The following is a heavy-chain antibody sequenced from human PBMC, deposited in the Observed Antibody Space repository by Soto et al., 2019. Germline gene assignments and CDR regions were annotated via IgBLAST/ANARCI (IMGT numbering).Heavy chain of an antibody. CDR1: GFTFSSYE. CDR2: ISSSSSTI. V-gene: IGHV3-48*02. D-gene: IGHD6-13*01. CDR3: ARDRTTYSSSWYEYFQH. Sequence: GGSLRLSCAASGFTFSSYEMNWVRQAPGKGLEWVSYISSSSSTIYYADSVKGRFTISRDNAKNSLYLQMNSLRDEDTAVYYCARDRTTYSSSWYEYFQHWGQGTLVTVSS. J-gene: IGHJ1*01.